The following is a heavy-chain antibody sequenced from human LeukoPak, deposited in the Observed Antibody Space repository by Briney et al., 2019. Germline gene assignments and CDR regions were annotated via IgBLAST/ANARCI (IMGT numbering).Heavy chain of an antibody. Sequence: PGGSLRLSCAASGFTFSSYWMSWVRQAPGKGLEWVANIKQDGSEKYYVDSVKGRFTISRDNDKNSLYLQMNSLRAEDTAVYYCARDASTMIVAQGDYWGQGTLVTVSS. CDR2: IKQDGSEK. CDR3: ARDASTMIVAQGDY. J-gene: IGHJ4*02. D-gene: IGHD3-22*01. V-gene: IGHV3-7*01. CDR1: GFTFSSYW.